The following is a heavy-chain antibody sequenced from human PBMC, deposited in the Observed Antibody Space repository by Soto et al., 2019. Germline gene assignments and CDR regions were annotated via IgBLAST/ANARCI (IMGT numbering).Heavy chain of an antibody. V-gene: IGHV3-23*01. D-gene: IGHD1-7*01. J-gene: IGHJ4*02. CDR1: GFTFSSYA. CDR2: ISGSGGST. CDR3: AKDGGTELIFDY. Sequence: GGSMRLSCAASGFTFSSYAVSWVRQAPGKGLEWVSAISGSGGSTYYADSVRGRFTISRDNSKNTLYLQMNSLRAEDTAVYYCAKDGGTELIFDYWGQGTLVTVSS.